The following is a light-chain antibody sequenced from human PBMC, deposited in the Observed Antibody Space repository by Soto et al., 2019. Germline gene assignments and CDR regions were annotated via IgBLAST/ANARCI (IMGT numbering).Light chain of an antibody. J-gene: IGKJ2*01. Sequence: EIVLTQSPGTQSLSPGERVTFSCRTSQSVSSSSLAWYQQKPGQAPRLLIYGASSRATGIPDRFSGSGSGTDFTLTISRLEPEDFAVYYCQQYDSPPNTFGQGTKLEI. CDR2: GAS. CDR3: QQYDSPPNT. V-gene: IGKV3-20*01. CDR1: QSVSSSS.